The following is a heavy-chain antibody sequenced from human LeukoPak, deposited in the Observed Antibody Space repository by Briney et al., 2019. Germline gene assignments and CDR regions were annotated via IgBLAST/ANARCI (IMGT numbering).Heavy chain of an antibody. CDR1: GFSFFSYA. D-gene: IGHD1-1*01. V-gene: IGHV3-23*01. CDR2: VCGSGDDT. Sequence: GGSLRLSCAASGFSFFSYAMSWVRQTPGKGLEWVSSVCGSGDDTYYADSVKGRFTVSRDNSKNTLSLQMDSLGAEDAALCYCAKLSGTYGTTSRVFVDWGQGTLVSVSS. CDR3: AKLSGTYGTTSRVFVD. J-gene: IGHJ4*02.